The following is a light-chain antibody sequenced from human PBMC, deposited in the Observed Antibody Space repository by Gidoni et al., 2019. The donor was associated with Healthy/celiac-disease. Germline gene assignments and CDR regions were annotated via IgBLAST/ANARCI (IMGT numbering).Light chain of an antibody. Sequence: DIQMTQSPSSLSASVGDRVTNTCRASQSISNYLNWYQQKPGKAPKLLIYAASSLQSGVPSRFSGSGSGTDFTLTISSLQPEDFATYYCQQSYSTPLTFGGGTKVEIK. V-gene: IGKV1-39*01. CDR2: AAS. CDR3: QQSYSTPLT. CDR1: QSISNY. J-gene: IGKJ4*01.